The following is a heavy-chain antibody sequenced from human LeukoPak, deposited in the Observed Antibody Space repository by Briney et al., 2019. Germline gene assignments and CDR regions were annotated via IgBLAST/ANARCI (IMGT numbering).Heavy chain of an antibody. D-gene: IGHD3-22*01. J-gene: IGHJ4*02. Sequence: SETLSLTCTVSGYSISSGYYWGWIRQPPGKGLEWIGNIYPTGSTYYNPSLKSRVTISVDTSKNQFSLKVSSVSAADTAVYYCARGGYYYDSSGCLDYWGQGTLVTVSS. CDR2: IYPTGST. CDR1: GYSISSGYY. CDR3: ARGGYYYDSSGCLDY. V-gene: IGHV4-38-2*02.